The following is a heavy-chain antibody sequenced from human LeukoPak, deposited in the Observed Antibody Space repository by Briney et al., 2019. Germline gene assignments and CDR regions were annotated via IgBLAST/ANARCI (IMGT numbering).Heavy chain of an antibody. CDR2: INQVGSDK. V-gene: IGHV3-7*03. CDR3: ATSTFVRGGSGY. Sequence: PGGSLRLSCAASGFTFSDYYMSWIRQAPGKGLEWVANINQVGSDKYYVDSVKGRFTISRDNAKNSLYLQMSSLRAEDTAVYYCATSTFVRGGSGYWGQGTLVTVSS. J-gene: IGHJ4*02. CDR1: GFTFSDYY. D-gene: IGHD3-10*01.